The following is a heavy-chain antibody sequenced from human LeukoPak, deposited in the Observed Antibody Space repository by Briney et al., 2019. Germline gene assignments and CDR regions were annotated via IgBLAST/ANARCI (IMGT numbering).Heavy chain of an antibody. Sequence: PGGSLRLSCAASGFTFSSYSMHWVRQAPDKGLEWVAIISFDGSNKYYADSVKGRFTISRDNSKNTLYLQMNSLRAEDTAVYYCARDAGYCSGGSCYVAFDYWGQGTLVTVSS. V-gene: IGHV3-30*04. J-gene: IGHJ4*02. D-gene: IGHD2-15*01. CDR1: GFTFSSYS. CDR3: ARDAGYCSGGSCYVAFDY. CDR2: ISFDGSNK.